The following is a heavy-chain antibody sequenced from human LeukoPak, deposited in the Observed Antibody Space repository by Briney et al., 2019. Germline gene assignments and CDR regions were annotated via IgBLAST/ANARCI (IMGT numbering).Heavy chain of an antibody. CDR2: INPNSGGT. CDR3: AREGGSSSSDLDY. J-gene: IGHJ4*02. Sequence: ASVKVSCKASGYTFTGYYMHWVRQAPGQGLEWMGWINPNSGGTNYAQKFQGRVTMTRDTSISTAYMELSRLRPDDTAVYYCAREGGSSSSDLDYWGQGTLVTVSS. D-gene: IGHD6-6*01. CDR1: GYTFTGYY. V-gene: IGHV1-2*02.